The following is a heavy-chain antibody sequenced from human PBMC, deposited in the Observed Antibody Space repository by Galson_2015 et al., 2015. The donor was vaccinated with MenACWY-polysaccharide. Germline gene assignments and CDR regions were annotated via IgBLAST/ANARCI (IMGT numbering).Heavy chain of an antibody. Sequence: SLRLSCAASGFTFNTHWMHWVRQAPGKGLMWVSRINCDGSNTDYADSVKGRFTISRDNAKNTLFLQMNSLRAEDTAVYYCARGITSSNWGQGTLVTVSS. V-gene: IGHV3-74*01. CDR1: GFTFNTHW. J-gene: IGHJ4*02. CDR3: ARGITSSN. CDR2: INCDGSNT. D-gene: IGHD6-6*01.